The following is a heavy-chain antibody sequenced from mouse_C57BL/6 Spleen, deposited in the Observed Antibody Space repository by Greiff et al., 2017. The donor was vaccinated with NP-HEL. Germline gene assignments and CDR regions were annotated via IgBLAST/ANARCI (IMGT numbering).Heavy chain of an antibody. CDR2: ISSGSSTI. J-gene: IGHJ1*03. Sequence: EVQLVESGGGLVKPGGSLKLSCAASGFTFSDYGMHWVRQAPGKGLEWVGYISSGSSTIYYEDTVKGRFTISRDNATNTLFLQMTSVRSEDSAMYYFARAGFDWYFDVWGTWTTVTVSS. CDR1: GFTFSDYG. V-gene: IGHV5-17*01. CDR3: ARAGFDWYFDV.